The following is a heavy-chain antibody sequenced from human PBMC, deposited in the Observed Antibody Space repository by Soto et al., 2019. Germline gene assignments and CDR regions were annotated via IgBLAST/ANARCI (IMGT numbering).Heavy chain of an antibody. V-gene: IGHV3-23*01. D-gene: IGHD3-10*01. Sequence: PGGSLRLACGDSGFSFRDQPVRWVLQAPGNGLEWVSAISGNGIATYYADSVKRRLTISRDNSKNTLYLQMNRVRADDTDVYYCARDAISMVRGTNNWFDPWGQGTLVTVSS. J-gene: IGHJ5*02. CDR2: ISGNGIAT. CDR1: GFSFRDQP. CDR3: ARDAISMVRGTNNWFDP.